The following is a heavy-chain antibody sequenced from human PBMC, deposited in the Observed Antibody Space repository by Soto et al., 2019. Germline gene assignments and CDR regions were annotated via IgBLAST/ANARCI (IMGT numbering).Heavy chain of an antibody. Sequence: HPGGSLRLSCAASGFTFSSYAMSWVRQAPGKGLEWVSAISGSGGSTYYADSVKGRFTISRDNSKNTLYLQMNSLRAEDTAVYYCAKEYCRGGSCYPTGPAYWGQGTLVTVSS. CDR1: GFTFSSYA. V-gene: IGHV3-23*01. CDR2: ISGSGGST. CDR3: AKEYCRGGSCYPTGPAY. D-gene: IGHD2-15*01. J-gene: IGHJ4*02.